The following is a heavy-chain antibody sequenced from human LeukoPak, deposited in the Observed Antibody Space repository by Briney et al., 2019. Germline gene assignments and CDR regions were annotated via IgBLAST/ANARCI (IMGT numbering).Heavy chain of an antibody. CDR3: AGGAQSGGYSGPFDI. D-gene: IGHD1-26*01. CDR2: IWFDGSNT. J-gene: IGHJ3*02. V-gene: IGHV3-33*01. Sequence: PGGSLRLSCTPSGFTFSGYAMHWVRQAPGKGLGWVAVIWFDGSNTYYADSVKGRFTISRDNSKNTLYLQMNSLRAEDTAVYYCAGGAQSGGYSGPFDIWGQGTMVTVSS. CDR1: GFTFSGYA.